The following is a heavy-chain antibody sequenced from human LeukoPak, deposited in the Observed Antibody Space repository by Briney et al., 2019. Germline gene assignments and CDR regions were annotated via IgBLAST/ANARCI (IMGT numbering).Heavy chain of an antibody. D-gene: IGHD3-10*01. CDR2: IYTSGST. V-gene: IGHV4-4*07. J-gene: IGHJ4*02. Sequence: SETLSLTCTDSGGSISSYYWSWIRQPAGKGLEWIGRIYTSGSTNYNSSLKSRVTMSVDTSKNQFSLKLSSVTAADTAVYYCARGFGSGRYVVDYWAREPWLPSPQ. CDR3: ARGFGSGRYVVDY. CDR1: GGSISSYY.